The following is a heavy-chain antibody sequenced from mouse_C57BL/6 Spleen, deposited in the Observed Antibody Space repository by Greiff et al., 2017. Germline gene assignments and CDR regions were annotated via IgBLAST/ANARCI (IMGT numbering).Heavy chain of an antibody. Sequence: EVMLVESGGGLVQPGGSMKLSCVASGFTFSNYWMNWVRQSPEKGLERVAQIRLKSDNYATHYAESVKGRFTISRDDSKSSVYLQMNNLRAEDTGIYYCTYGNYGSGAYWGQGTLVTVSA. CDR2: IRLKSDNYAT. J-gene: IGHJ3*01. D-gene: IGHD2-1*01. V-gene: IGHV6-3*01. CDR1: GFTFSNYW. CDR3: TYGNYGSGAY.